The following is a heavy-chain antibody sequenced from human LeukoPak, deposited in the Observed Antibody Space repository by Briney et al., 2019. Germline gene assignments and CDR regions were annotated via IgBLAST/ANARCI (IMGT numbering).Heavy chain of an antibody. D-gene: IGHD2-21*01. J-gene: IGHJ6*04. CDR2: IYSGGST. CDR3: ARLDCGGDCAMDV. Sequence: GGSLRLSCAASGFTVSSNYMSWVRQAPGKGLEWVSVIYSGGSTYYADSVKGRFTISRDNSKNTLYLQMNSLRAEDTAVYYCARLDCGGDCAMDVWGKGTTVTVSS. CDR1: GFTVSSNY. V-gene: IGHV3-53*01.